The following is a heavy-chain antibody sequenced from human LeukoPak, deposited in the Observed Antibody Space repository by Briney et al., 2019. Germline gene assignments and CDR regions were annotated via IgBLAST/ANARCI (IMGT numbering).Heavy chain of an antibody. D-gene: IGHD6-13*01. CDR3: AKDSSTWGNLAGHFDS. J-gene: IGHJ4*02. CDR2: FYASGTT. CDR1: GGSIVSHY. V-gene: IGHV4-4*07. Sequence: SETLSLTCTVSGGSIVSHYWNWIRQPAGRGLEWIGRFYASGTTNTSPSLKSRVTMSVVTSKNQFSLKLSSVTAADTAVYYCAKDSSTWGNLAGHFDSWGQGTLVTVSS.